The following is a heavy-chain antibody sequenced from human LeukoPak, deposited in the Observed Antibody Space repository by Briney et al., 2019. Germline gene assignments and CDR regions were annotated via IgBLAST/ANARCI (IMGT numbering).Heavy chain of an antibody. CDR3: ARTTRYSGSLH. CDR1: GGTFSSYA. V-gene: IGHV1-69*04. CDR2: IIPILGIA. D-gene: IGHD1-26*01. Sequence: ASVKVSCKASGGTFSSYAISWVRQAPGQGLEWMGRIIPILGIANYAQKFQGRVTITADKSTSTAYMELSSLRSEDTAVYYCARTTRYSGSLHWGQGTLVTVSS. J-gene: IGHJ4*02.